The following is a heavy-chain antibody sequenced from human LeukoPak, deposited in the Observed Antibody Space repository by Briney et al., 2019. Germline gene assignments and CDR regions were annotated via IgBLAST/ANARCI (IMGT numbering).Heavy chain of an antibody. Sequence: QPGRSLRLSCAASGFTFDDYAMHWVRQAPGKGLEWVSGISWNSGSIGYADSVKGRFTISRDNAKNSLYLQMNSLRAEDTALYYCARDYYDSSGQWYYFDYWGQGTLVTVSS. D-gene: IGHD3-22*01. J-gene: IGHJ4*02. CDR2: ISWNSGSI. CDR1: GFTFDDYA. CDR3: ARDYYDSSGQWYYFDY. V-gene: IGHV3-9*01.